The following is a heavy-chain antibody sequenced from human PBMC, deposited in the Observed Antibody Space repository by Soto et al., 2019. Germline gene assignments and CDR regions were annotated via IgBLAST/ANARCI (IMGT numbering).Heavy chain of an antibody. Sequence: EVQLLESGGGLVQPGGSLRLSCAASGVTFSSFAMSWVRQAPGKGLEWVSAISGSGGSTYYEDSLKGRFTISSDNSTYTLYLQINSLRAEDAAVYYCAKLAVGLQVECYWGQGTLVTVSS. V-gene: IGHV3-23*01. D-gene: IGHD3-3*01. CDR2: ISGSGGST. CDR1: GVTFSSFA. CDR3: AKLAVGLQVECY. J-gene: IGHJ4*02.